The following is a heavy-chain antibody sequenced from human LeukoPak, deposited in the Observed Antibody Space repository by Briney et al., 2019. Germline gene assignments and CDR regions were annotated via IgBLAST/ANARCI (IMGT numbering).Heavy chain of an antibody. CDR1: GYSSSSYC. J-gene: IGHJ3*01. Sequence: GESVKISCKVSGYSSSSYCIGWVRQIPGKGLEWMGFIYPGDSGPIYSHSLQGQVNISVDKSINPAYLQWRSLQASDTAMYYCGMSGDRVPLQDDGFDVWGQGTSHRLY. CDR3: GMSGDRVPLQDDGFDV. CDR2: IYPGDSGP. V-gene: IGHV5-51*01. D-gene: IGHD1-26*01.